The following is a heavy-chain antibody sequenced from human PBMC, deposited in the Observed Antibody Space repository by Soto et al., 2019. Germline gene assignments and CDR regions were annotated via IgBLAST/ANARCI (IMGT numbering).Heavy chain of an antibody. CDR3: ARELLSGYSDY. D-gene: IGHD3-22*01. J-gene: IGHJ4*02. V-gene: IGHV4-31*01. Sequence: PXXTLSLTCTVSRGSITSGGYYWSWIRQHPGKGLEWIGXIYYSXSTHYNKSLKXXVTISVDXXKNQLSLKMSSVTAADTAVYYCARELLSGYSDYWGQGTLVTVSS. CDR1: RGSITSGGYY. CDR2: IYYSXST.